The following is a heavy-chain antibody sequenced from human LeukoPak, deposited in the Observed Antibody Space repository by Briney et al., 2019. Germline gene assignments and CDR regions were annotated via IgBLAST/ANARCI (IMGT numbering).Heavy chain of an antibody. V-gene: IGHV3-74*01. CDR3: ARASTTGPNLLDK. CDR2: LSGDGSST. D-gene: IGHD4-17*01. Sequence: GGSLRLSCVASGFTFSTYWMHWVRQAPGKGLLWVSRLSGDGSSTRFADSLKGRFTISRDNAKNTLYLQINSLRAEDTAVYFCARASTTGPNLLDKWGRGTLVTVSS. CDR1: GFTFSTYW. J-gene: IGHJ4*02.